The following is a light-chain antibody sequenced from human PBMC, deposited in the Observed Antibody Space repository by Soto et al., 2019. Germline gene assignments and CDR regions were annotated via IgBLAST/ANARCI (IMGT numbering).Light chain of an antibody. V-gene: IGLV2-8*01. CDR3: SSDAGSTV. J-gene: IGLJ1*01. Sequence: QSVLTQPASVSGSPGQSITISCTGTSSDVGGYNYVSWYQQHPGKAPKLMIYEVSKRPSGVPDRFSGSKSGNTASLTVSGLQAEDEADYYCSSDAGSTVFGTGTKVTVL. CDR2: EVS. CDR1: SSDVGGYNY.